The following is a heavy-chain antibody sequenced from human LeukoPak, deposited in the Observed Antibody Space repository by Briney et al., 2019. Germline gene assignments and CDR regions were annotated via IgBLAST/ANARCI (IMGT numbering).Heavy chain of an antibody. CDR3: ARGRRDRIAYCSSTSCYYYYMDV. V-gene: IGHV1-8*01. Sequence: ASVKVSCKASGYTFTSYDINWVRQATGQGLEWMGWMNPNSGNTGYAQKFQGRVTMTRNTSISTAYMELSSLRSEDTAVYYCARGRRDRIAYCSSTSCYYYYMDVWGKGTTVTVSS. J-gene: IGHJ6*03. D-gene: IGHD2-2*01. CDR2: MNPNSGNT. CDR1: GYTFTSYD.